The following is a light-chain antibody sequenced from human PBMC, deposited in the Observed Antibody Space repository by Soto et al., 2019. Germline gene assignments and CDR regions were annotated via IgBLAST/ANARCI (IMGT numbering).Light chain of an antibody. CDR1: QSISSY. J-gene: IGKJ5*01. V-gene: IGKV1-39*01. CDR3: QQSYSTPIT. CDR2: AAS. Sequence: DVQMTQSPSSLSASVGDRVTITCGARQSISSYLNWYQQKPGKAPKLLIYAASSLQSGVPSRSSGSGSGTDFTLTISSLPPEDFAPYYCQQSYSTPITFGQGTRLEIK.